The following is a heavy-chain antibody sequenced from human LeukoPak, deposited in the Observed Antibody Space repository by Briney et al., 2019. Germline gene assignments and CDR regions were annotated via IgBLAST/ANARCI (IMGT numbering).Heavy chain of an antibody. D-gene: IGHD2-15*01. V-gene: IGHV3-9*01. CDR2: ISWNSGSI. CDR3: AGGQGWHFDL. J-gene: IGHJ2*01. Sequence: GGSLRLSCAASGFTFDDYAMHWVRQAPGKDLEWVSGISWNSGSIGYADSVKGRFTISRDNAKLYLQMNSLRAEDTAVYYCAGGQGWHFDLWGLGTLITVSS. CDR1: GFTFDDYA.